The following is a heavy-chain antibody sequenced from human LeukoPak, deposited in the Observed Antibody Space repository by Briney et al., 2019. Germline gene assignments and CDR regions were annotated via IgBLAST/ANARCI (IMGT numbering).Heavy chain of an antibody. V-gene: IGHV3-21*01. Sequence: GGSLRLSCAASGFTFSSYSMNWVRQAPGKGLEWVSSISSSSSYIYYADSVKGRFTISRDSAKNSLYLQMNSLRAEDTAVYYCARGMMQPRGGLPPYFDYWGQGTLVTVSS. CDR1: GFTFSSYS. J-gene: IGHJ4*02. CDR3: ARGMMQPRGGLPPYFDY. CDR2: ISSSSSYI. D-gene: IGHD2-21*02.